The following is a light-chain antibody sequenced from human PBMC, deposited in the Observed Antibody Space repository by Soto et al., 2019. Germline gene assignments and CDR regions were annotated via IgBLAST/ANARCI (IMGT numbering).Light chain of an antibody. CDR3: QQYHTYPLLT. V-gene: IGKV1-8*01. CDR2: AAS. CDR1: QDVRSF. Sequence: AIRMTQSPASFSASIGDRVTITCRASQDVRSFLAWYQQKPGKAPKLLIYAASTLQSGVPSRFSGSGSGTDFTLTISRLQSEDFATYYCQQYHTYPLLTFGGGTMVEIK. J-gene: IGKJ4*01.